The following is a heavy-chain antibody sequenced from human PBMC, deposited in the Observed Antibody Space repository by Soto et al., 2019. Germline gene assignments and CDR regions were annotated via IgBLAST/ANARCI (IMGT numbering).Heavy chain of an antibody. CDR3: ARDRYYYDSSGYTLDY. D-gene: IGHD3-22*01. V-gene: IGHV3-53*01. J-gene: IGHJ4*02. Sequence: GGSLRLSCVASGFTVSSNYMSWVRQAPGKGLEWVSVSYSGGSTDYADSVRGRFTISRDNSKNSLYLQMNSLRAEDTAVYYCARDRYYYDSSGYTLDYWGQGTLVTVSS. CDR2: SYSGGST. CDR1: GFTVSSNY.